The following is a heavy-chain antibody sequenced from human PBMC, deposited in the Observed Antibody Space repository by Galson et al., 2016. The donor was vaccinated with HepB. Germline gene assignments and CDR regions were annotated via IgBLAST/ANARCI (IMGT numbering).Heavy chain of an antibody. D-gene: IGHD1-1*01. CDR1: GFTFSASA. J-gene: IGHJ4*02. CDR2: IRSSSNAYAI. Sequence: SLRLSCAASGFTFSASAIHWVRQAAGKGPEWLGRIRSSSNAYAITYSASVKGRFTISREDSKSTAYLQMTGLKTEDTATYYCTRHEQSGTNDYWGQGTLVTVSS. V-gene: IGHV3-73*01. CDR3: TRHEQSGTNDY.